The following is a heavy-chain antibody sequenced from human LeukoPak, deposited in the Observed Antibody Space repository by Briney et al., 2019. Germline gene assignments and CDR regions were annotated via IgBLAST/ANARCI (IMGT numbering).Heavy chain of an antibody. V-gene: IGHV4-59*01. D-gene: IGHD3-22*01. Sequence: SETQSLTCTVSGGSISSYYWSWIRQPPGKGLEWIGYIYYSGSTNYNPSLKSRVTISVDTSKNQFSLKLSSVTAADTAVYYCTAGEYYYDSSGYLPYFDYWGQGTLVTVSS. CDR2: IYYSGST. J-gene: IGHJ4*02. CDR1: GGSISSYY. CDR3: TAGEYYYDSSGYLPYFDY.